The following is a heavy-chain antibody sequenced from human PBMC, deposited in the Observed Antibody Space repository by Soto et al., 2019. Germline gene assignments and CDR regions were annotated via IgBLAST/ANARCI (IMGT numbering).Heavy chain of an antibody. CDR3: ARENSSISPRLFQH. CDR1: GFIFSDYA. CDR2: ISPAVTNQ. J-gene: IGHJ1*01. D-gene: IGHD6-6*01. Sequence: QPGGSLRLSCVASGFIFSDYAMHWARQAPGKGLEWVALISPAVTNQYYADSAKGRFTISRDNSKNTLYLQMNSLRPEDTGLYYCARENSSISPRLFQHWGHGTLVTVSS. V-gene: IGHV3-30-3*01.